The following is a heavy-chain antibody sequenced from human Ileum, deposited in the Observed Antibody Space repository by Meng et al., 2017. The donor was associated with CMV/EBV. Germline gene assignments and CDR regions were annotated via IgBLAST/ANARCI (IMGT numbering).Heavy chain of an antibody. D-gene: IGHD3-3*01. J-gene: IGHJ4*02. V-gene: IGHV4-4*02. CDR1: GSISSGNW. CDR2: IYHSGST. CDR3: ASAPPTYDFWAGDYFDY. Sequence: GSISSGNWWRWVRQPPGKGLEWIGEIYHSGSTNYNPSLKSRVTISVDKSKNQFSLKLGSVTAADTAVYYCASAPPTYDFWAGDYFDYWGQGTLVTVSS.